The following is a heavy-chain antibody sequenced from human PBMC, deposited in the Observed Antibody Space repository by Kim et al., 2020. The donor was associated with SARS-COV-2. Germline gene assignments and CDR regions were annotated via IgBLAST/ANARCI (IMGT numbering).Heavy chain of an antibody. Sequence: SETLSLTCTVSGGSISSYYWSWIRQPPGKGLEWIGYIYYSGSTNYNPSLKSRVTISVDTSKNQFSLKLSSVTAADTAVYYCARDGEGDYDILTGYHPFAFDIWGQGKMVTVFS. CDR1: GGSISSYY. CDR2: IYYSGST. J-gene: IGHJ3*02. V-gene: IGHV4-59*01. CDR3: ARDGEGDYDILTGYHPFAFDI. D-gene: IGHD3-9*01.